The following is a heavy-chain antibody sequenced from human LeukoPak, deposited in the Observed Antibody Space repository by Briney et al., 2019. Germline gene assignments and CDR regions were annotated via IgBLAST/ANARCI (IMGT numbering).Heavy chain of an antibody. V-gene: IGHV4-39*01. CDR1: GGSISGSSYY. J-gene: IGHJ4*02. D-gene: IGHD4-11*01. Sequence: SETLSLTCTVSGGSISGSSYYWGWIRHPPGKGLEWIGSIYYSGSTYYKPSLKSRVTMSVDTSKNQFPLKLSSVAAADSAVYYCARPQRYSNYALEYWGQGTLVTVSS. CDR3: ARPQRYSNYALEY. CDR2: IYYSGST.